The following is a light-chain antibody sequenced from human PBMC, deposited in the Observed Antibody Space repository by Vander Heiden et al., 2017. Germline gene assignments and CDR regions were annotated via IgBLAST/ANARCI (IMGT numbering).Light chain of an antibody. CDR1: QSISSY. J-gene: IGKJ4*01. Sequence: IQPMHPPSSLSASVGDRVTITCRASQSISSYLNWYQQKPGKAPKLLIYAASSLQSGVPSRFTGSASRTDFTLTISSLQPAAFATYYCQQSYSTPLTFGGGTKVEIK. CDR2: AAS. V-gene: IGKV1-39*01. CDR3: QQSYSTPLT.